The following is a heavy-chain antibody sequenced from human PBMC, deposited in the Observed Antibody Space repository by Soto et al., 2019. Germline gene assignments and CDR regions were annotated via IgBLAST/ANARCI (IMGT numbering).Heavy chain of an antibody. J-gene: IGHJ2*01. D-gene: IGHD1-7*01. CDR2: IYYTGGT. Sequence: QVQLQESGPGLVKPSQTLSLTCTVVGDSFSRGGHYWSWVRQRPGRGLEWIGYIYYTGGTFYNPSLKSRSSISLDTSKNQMSLELTSVTVADTAVYYCARDGLLTGTTGRYLDLWGRGTLVTVSS. CDR3: ARDGLLTGTTGRYLDL. CDR1: GDSFSRGGHY. V-gene: IGHV4-31*03.